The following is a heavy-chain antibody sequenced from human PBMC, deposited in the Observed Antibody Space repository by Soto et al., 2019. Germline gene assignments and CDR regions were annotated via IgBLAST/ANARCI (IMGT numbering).Heavy chain of an antibody. CDR3: ARDGRSSSWYYYDYMDV. CDR2: INHSGST. CDR1: GGSFSGYY. Sequence: SDTLSLTCAVYGGSFSGYYWSWIRQPPGKGLEWIGEINHSGSTNYNPSLKSRVTRSVDTSKNQFSLKLSSVTAADTAVYYCARDGRSSSWYYYDYMDVWGKGTTVTVSS. J-gene: IGHJ6*03. D-gene: IGHD6-13*01. V-gene: IGHV4-34*01.